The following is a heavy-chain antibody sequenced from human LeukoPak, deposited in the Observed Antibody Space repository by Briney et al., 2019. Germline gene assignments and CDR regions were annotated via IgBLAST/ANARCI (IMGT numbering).Heavy chain of an antibody. CDR3: ARADSDCSSTSCPIYYYYYYMDV. Sequence: SETLSLTCTVSGGSISSSTYYWGWIRQPPGKGLEWIGSIYYSGSTYYNPSLKSRVTISVDTSKNQFSLKLSSVTAADTAVYYCARADSDCSSTSCPIYYYYYYMDVWGKGTTVTVSS. CDR2: IYYSGST. J-gene: IGHJ6*03. V-gene: IGHV4-39*07. D-gene: IGHD2-2*01. CDR1: GGSISSSTYY.